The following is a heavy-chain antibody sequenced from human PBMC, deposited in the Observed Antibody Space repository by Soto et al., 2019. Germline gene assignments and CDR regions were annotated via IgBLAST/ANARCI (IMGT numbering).Heavy chain of an antibody. CDR1: GFTFNSYE. CDR2: ISGSGSVI. V-gene: IGHV3-48*03. CDR3: ARGYLNTAMIWDN. J-gene: IGHJ4*02. Sequence: EVQLVESGGGLVQPGGSLRLSCAASGFTFNSYEMNWVRQAPGKGLEWVSYISGSGSVIYYADSVKGRFTISRDNAKNSLYLQMNSLRAEDTAIYYCARGYLNTAMIWDNWGQGTLVTVSS. D-gene: IGHD5-18*01.